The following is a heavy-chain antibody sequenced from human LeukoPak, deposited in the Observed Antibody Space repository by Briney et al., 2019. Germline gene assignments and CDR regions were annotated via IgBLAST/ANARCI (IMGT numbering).Heavy chain of an antibody. CDR1: GGSFRGYY. J-gene: IGHJ4*02. D-gene: IGHD3-22*01. Sequence: SETLYLTCAVYGGSFRGYYWSWIREPPGKGVEWIGEINHSGSTNYNPSLKSRVTISVDTSKNQFSLKLSSVTAADTAVYYCARGRRYYYDSSGYFFWGQGTLVTVSS. CDR3: ARGRRYYYDSSGYFF. CDR2: INHSGST. V-gene: IGHV4-34*01.